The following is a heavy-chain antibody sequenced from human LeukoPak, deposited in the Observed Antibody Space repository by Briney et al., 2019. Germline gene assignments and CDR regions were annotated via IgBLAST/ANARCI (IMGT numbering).Heavy chain of an antibody. CDR3: ADSIAVAGTWGYYFDY. V-gene: IGHV3-23*01. CDR2: ISGSGGST. J-gene: IGHJ4*02. D-gene: IGHD6-19*01. Sequence: GGSLRLSCAASGFTFSSYAMSWVRQAPGKGLEWVSAISGSGGSTYYADSVKGRFTISRDNSKNTLYLQMNSLRAEDTAVYYCADSIAVAGTWGYYFDYWGQGTLVTVSS. CDR1: GFTFSSYA.